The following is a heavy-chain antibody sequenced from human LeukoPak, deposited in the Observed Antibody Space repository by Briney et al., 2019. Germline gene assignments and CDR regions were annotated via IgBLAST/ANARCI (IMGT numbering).Heavy chain of an antibody. D-gene: IGHD3-22*01. CDR2: IIPIFGTA. V-gene: IGHV1-69*13. CDR1: GGTFSSYA. Sequence: SVKVSCKTSGGTFSSYAISWVRQAPGQGLEWMGGIIPIFGTANYAQKFQGRVTITADESTSTAYMELSRLRSDDTAVYYCARGDSSGYYLFDYWGQGTLVTVSS. J-gene: IGHJ4*02. CDR3: ARGDSSGYYLFDY.